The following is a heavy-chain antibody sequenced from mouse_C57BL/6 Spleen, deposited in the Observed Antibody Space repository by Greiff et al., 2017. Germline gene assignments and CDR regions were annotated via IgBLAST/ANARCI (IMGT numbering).Heavy chain of an antibody. D-gene: IGHD2-12*01. J-gene: IGHJ4*01. CDR2: INPNNGGT. CDR1: GYTFTDYN. CDR3: ARTLRRDYYAMDY. Sequence: VQLQQSGPELVKPGASVKMSCKASGYTFTDYNMHWVKQSHGKSLEWIGYINPNNGGTSYNQKFKGKATLTVNKSSSTAYMELRSLTSEDSAVYYCARTLRRDYYAMDYWGQGTSVTVSS. V-gene: IGHV1-22*01.